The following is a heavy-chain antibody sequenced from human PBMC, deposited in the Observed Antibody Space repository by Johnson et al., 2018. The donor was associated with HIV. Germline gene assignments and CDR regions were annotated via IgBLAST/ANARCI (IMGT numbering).Heavy chain of an antibody. V-gene: IGHV3-9*01. CDR2: ISWNSGRI. J-gene: IGHJ3*02. Sequence: VQLVESGGGLVQPGRSLRLSCAASGFTFDDHALHWVRQAPGKGLEWVSGISWNSGRIGYADSVKGRFTISRDSAKNSLYLQMNSLRADDTALYYCAKDTSSAGVNAFDMWGQGTLVTVSS. D-gene: IGHD6-13*01. CDR3: AKDTSSAGVNAFDM. CDR1: GFTFDDHA.